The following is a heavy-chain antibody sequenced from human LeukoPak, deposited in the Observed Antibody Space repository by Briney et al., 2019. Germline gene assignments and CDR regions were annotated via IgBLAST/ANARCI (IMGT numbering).Heavy chain of an antibody. J-gene: IGHJ6*03. CDR3: AKDAHYCSSTSCYGIDYYYMDV. CDR1: GFTFSSYG. Sequence: PGRSLRLSCAASGFTFSSYGMHWVRQAPGKGLEWVAVISYDGSNKYYADSVKGRFTISRDNSKNTLYLQMNSLRAEDTAVYYCAKDAHYCSSTSCYGIDYYYMDVWGKGTTVTVSS. CDR2: ISYDGSNK. V-gene: IGHV3-30*18. D-gene: IGHD2-2*01.